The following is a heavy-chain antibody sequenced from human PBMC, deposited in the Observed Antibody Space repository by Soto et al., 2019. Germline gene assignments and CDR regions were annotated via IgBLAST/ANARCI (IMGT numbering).Heavy chain of an antibody. CDR2: ISYDGSNK. J-gene: IGHJ4*02. Sequence: QVQLVQSGGEVKKPGASVKVSCKASGYTFSSYAMHWVRQAPGKGLEWVAVISYDGSNKYYADSVKGRFTISRDNSKNTLYLQMNSLRAEDTAVYYCASSPAYYYDSSPIYWGQGTLVTVSS. CDR1: GYTFSSYA. D-gene: IGHD3-22*01. V-gene: IGHV3-30-3*01. CDR3: ASSPAYYYDSSPIY.